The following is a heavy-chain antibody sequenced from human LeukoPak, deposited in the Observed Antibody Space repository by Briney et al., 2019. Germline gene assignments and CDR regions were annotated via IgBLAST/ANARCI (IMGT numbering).Heavy chain of an antibody. CDR1: GGSISSGDYY. Sequence: SETLSLTCTVSGGSISSGDYYWSWIRQPPGKGLEWIGYIYYSGSTYYNPSLKSRVTISVDTSKDRFSLKLSSVTAADTAVYYCATHSSGYDSGNDAFDIWGQGTMVTDSS. J-gene: IGHJ3*02. D-gene: IGHD3-22*01. V-gene: IGHV4-30-4*08. CDR2: IYYSGST. CDR3: ATHSSGYDSGNDAFDI.